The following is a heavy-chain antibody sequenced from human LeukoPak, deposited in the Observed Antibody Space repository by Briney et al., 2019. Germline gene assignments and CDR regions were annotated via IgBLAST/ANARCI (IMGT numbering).Heavy chain of an antibody. D-gene: IGHD3-22*01. CDR3: ARQGSYDNSGYSLDY. CDR1: GYSLINHW. V-gene: IGHV5-51*01. J-gene: IGHJ4*02. CDR2: TYPGNADA. Sequence: GESLKISCKASGYSLINHWIGWVRQMPGKGLDWMGITYPGNADATYSPSFQGQVTISAGKSTTTVYLQWSSLKASDTAMYYCARQGSYDNSGYSLDYWGQGTLVTVSS.